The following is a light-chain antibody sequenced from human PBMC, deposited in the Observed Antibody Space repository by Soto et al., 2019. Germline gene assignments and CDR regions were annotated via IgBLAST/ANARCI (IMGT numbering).Light chain of an antibody. CDR2: GAT. Sequence: EIAVTQSRATLAVSPGERATLSCRASQSVSILLAWYQQKPGQAPRLLIHGATTRATGIPARFSGSGSGTEFTLTISSLEPEDFAVYYCQQRSNWPSSSTFGQGTKVDI. V-gene: IGKV3-11*01. CDR3: QQRSNWPSSST. J-gene: IGKJ1*01. CDR1: QSVSIL.